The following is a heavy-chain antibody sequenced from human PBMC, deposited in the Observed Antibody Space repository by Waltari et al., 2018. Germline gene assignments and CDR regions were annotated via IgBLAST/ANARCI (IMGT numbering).Heavy chain of an antibody. J-gene: IGHJ6*03. Sequence: QVQLVESGGGVVQPGRSLRLSCAASGFTFSSYALHWVRQAPGKGLEWVAVISYDGSNKYYADSVKGRFTISRDNSKNTLYLQMNSLRAEDTAVYYCASSSSYYYMDVWGKVTTVTISS. CDR1: GFTFSSYA. CDR3: ASSSSYYYMDV. D-gene: IGHD6-6*01. CDR2: ISYDGSNK. V-gene: IGHV3-30-3*01.